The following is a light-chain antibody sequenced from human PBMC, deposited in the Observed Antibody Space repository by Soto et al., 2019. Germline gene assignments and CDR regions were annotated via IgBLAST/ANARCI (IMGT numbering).Light chain of an antibody. J-gene: IGKJ1*01. CDR3: QQYSDWPPWT. CDR1: QSVRGSK. V-gene: IGKV3-15*01. Sequence: EIVMTQSPATLSVSPGERVTLSCRASQSVRGSKVAWYQQKPGEAPRLRIFGASTKPTGIPARFSGGGSGTEFTPTISSLKTEDFPVSYGQQYSDWPPWTFGQTTKVDIK. CDR2: GAS.